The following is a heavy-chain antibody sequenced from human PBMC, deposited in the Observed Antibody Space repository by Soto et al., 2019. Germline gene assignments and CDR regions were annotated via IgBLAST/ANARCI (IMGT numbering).Heavy chain of an antibody. CDR2: ISSDSST. D-gene: IGHD2-2*01. CDR3: ASGTQRNSLYFY. CDR1: DFTVNNKF. V-gene: IGHV3-53*01. Sequence: HPGGSLRLSCSVSDFTVNNKFMTWVRQAPGKGLEWVSVISSDSSTYYADSVKVRLTISRDTSQNTVFLQMKTLRAEDTALYYCASGTQRNSLYFYGGQGTLVPVPS. J-gene: IGHJ4*02.